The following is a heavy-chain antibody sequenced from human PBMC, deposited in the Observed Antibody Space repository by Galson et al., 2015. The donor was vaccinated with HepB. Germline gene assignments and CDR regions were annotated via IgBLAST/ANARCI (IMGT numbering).Heavy chain of an antibody. CDR2: IYTSGST. J-gene: IGHJ6*02. D-gene: IGHD6-13*01. CDR1: GGSISSYY. CDR3: AREKAWQQLPNYYYGMDV. V-gene: IGHV4-4*07. Sequence: ETLSLTCTVSGGSISSYYWSWIRQPAGKGLEWIGRIYTSGSTNYSPSLKSRVTMSVDTSKNQFSLKLSSVTAADTAVYYCAREKAWQQLPNYYYGMDVWGQGTTVTVSS.